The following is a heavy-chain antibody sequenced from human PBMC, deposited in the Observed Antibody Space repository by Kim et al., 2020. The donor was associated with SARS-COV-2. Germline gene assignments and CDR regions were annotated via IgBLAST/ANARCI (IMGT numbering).Heavy chain of an antibody. CDR3: AKERLRGITYAFDI. J-gene: IGHJ3*02. V-gene: IGHV3-23*01. Sequence: AESGKGRVTISRDNSKNTRYLQMNSLRAEDTAVYYCAKERLRGITYAFDIWGQGTMVTVSS. D-gene: IGHD3-16*01.